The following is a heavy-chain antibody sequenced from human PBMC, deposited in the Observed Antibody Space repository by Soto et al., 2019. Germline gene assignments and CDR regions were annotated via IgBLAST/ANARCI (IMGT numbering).Heavy chain of an antibody. CDR2: ISSSSSYI. V-gene: IGHV3-21*01. J-gene: IGHJ6*02. CDR1: GFTFSSYS. D-gene: IGHD3-10*01. Sequence: EVQLVESGGGLVKPGGSLRLSCAASGFTFSSYSMNWVRQAPGKGLEWVSSISSSSSYIYYADSVKGRFTISRDNAKNSLYLQMNSRRAEDTAVYYCARDLLDGMDVWGQGTTVTVSS. CDR3: ARDLLDGMDV.